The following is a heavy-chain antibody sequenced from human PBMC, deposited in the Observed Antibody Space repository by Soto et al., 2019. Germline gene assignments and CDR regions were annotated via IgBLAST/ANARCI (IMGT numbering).Heavy chain of an antibody. CDR3: ASDVGRWLHSSRPNFFGY. D-gene: IGHD5-12*01. CDR2: ISYDGSNK. J-gene: IGHJ4*02. V-gene: IGHV3-30-3*01. Sequence: PGGSLRLSCAASGFSFSIYAMHWVRQAPGKGLEWVAVISYDGSNKYYADSVKGRFTISRDNSKNTLYLQMNSLRAEDTAVYYCASDVGRWLHSSRPNFFGYCGQGTLVTVSS. CDR1: GFSFSIYA.